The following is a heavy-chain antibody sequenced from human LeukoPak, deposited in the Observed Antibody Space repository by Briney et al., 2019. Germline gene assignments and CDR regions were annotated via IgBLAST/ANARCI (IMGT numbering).Heavy chain of an antibody. CDR1: GFTFDDYA. Sequence: PGGSLRLSCAASGFTFDDYAMPWVRQAPGKGLEWVSGISWNSGSIGHADSVKGRFTISRDNAKNSLYLQMNSLRAEDTALYYCAKDRGAAAAQLYYFDYWGQGTLVTVSS. CDR3: AKDRGAAAAQLYYFDY. V-gene: IGHV3-9*01. D-gene: IGHD6-25*01. CDR2: ISWNSGSI. J-gene: IGHJ4*02.